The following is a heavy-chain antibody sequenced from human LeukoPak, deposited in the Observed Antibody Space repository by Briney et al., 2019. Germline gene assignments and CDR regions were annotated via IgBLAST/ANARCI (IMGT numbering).Heavy chain of an antibody. CDR3: AKGEDRYASDY. J-gene: IGHJ4*02. CDR1: GFTFSNAW. Sequence: PGGSLRLSCAASGFTFSNAWMTWVRQAPGKGLEWVGRIKSISDGGTKDYAAPVKGRFTISRDDSEATLYLQMNSLKTEDTAMYYCAKGEDRYASDYWGQGTLVTVSS. CDR2: IKSISDGGTK. D-gene: IGHD2-2*01. V-gene: IGHV3-15*01.